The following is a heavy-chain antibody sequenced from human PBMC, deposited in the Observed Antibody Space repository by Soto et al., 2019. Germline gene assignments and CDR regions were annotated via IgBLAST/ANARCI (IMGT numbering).Heavy chain of an antibody. J-gene: IGHJ5*02. CDR1: GGSFSGYY. Sequence: PSETLSLTCAVYGGSFSGYYWSWIRQPPGKGLEWIGEINHSGSTNYNPSLKSRVTISVDTSKNQFSPKLSSVTAADTAVYYCARGLGGRYCSSTSCGNWFDPWGQGTLVTVSS. CDR2: INHSGST. D-gene: IGHD2-2*01. CDR3: ARGLGGRYCSSTSCGNWFDP. V-gene: IGHV4-34*01.